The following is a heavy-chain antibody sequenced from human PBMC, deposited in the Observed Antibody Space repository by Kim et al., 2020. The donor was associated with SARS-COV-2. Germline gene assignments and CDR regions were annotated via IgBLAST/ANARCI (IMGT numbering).Heavy chain of an antibody. CDR3: SPYYDSNSYRGQWD. Sequence: SVKVSCKASGYSFSNYGLVWARHAPGQGLEWMGWISSNSGHTKYAQNVQGRVTLNTDTSTNTGYMELSSLRSDDTAVYYCSPYYDSNSYRGQWDWGQGT. CDR2: ISSNSGHT. CDR1: GYSFSNYG. J-gene: IGHJ4*01. V-gene: IGHV1-18*01. D-gene: IGHD3-22*01.